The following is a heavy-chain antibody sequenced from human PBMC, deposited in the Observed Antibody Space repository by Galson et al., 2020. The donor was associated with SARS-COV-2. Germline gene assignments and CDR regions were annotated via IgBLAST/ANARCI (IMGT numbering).Heavy chain of an antibody. CDR3: ARDPGTTGGGSDGMDV. V-gene: IGHV3-33*01. CDR1: GFTFSSYG. CDR2: IWYDGSNK. Sequence: GESLKISCAASGFTFSSYGMHWVRQAPGKGLEWVAVIWYDGSNKYYADSVKGRFTISRDNSKNTLYLQMNSLRAEDTAVYYCARDPGTTGGGSDGMDVWGQGTTVTVSS. J-gene: IGHJ6*02. D-gene: IGHD1-1*01.